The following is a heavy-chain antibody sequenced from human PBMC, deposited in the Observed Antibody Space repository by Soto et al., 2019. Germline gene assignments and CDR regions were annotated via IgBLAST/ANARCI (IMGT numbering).Heavy chain of an antibody. V-gene: IGHV3-23*01. Sequence: LRLSCAASGFTFSSYAMSWVRQAPGKGLQWVSAISGSGAGLYYADSVKGRFTTSRDKSKNTLYLQMSSLRAEDTAVYYCAKMLYYDFWSGYSHYFDDWGQGTLVTVSS. CDR2: ISGSGAGL. D-gene: IGHD3-3*01. CDR1: GFTFSSYA. J-gene: IGHJ4*02. CDR3: AKMLYYDFWSGYSHYFDD.